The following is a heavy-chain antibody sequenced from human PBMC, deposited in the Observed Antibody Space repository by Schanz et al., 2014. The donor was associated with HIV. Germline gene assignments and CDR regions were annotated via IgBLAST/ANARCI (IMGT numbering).Heavy chain of an antibody. D-gene: IGHD5-12*01. CDR1: GFTLSSFT. J-gene: IGHJ4*02. V-gene: IGHV3-21*01. CDR2: ISSSSSYT. Sequence: EVQLVESGGGLVKPGGSLRLSCATSGFTLSSFTMNWVRQAPGKGLEWVSSISSSSSYTYYADSVKGRFAISRDNAKNSLFLQMNSLRAEDTAVYYCAKDLGGFSAYEAYTSGRGYWGQGTLVIVSS. CDR3: AKDLGGFSAYEAYTSGRGY.